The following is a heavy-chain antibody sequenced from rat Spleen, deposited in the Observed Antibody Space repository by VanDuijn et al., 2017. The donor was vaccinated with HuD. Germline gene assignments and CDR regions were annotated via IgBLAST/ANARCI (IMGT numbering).Heavy chain of an antibody. CDR3: ARRHYGYTDYFDY. CDR1: GFAFSDYY. D-gene: IGHD1-9*01. V-gene: IGHV5-25*01. Sequence: EVRLVESDGGLVQPGGSLKLSCAASGFAFSDYYMAWVRQAPTKGLEWVAYISAGGDSSYYRDSVKGRFAISRDNAKSSLYLQMDSLRSADTATYYCARRHYGYTDYFDYWGQGVMVTVSS. CDR2: ISAGGDSS. J-gene: IGHJ2*01.